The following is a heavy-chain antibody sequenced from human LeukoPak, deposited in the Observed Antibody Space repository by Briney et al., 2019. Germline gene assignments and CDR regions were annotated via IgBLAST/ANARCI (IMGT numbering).Heavy chain of an antibody. CDR2: ISAYNGNT. D-gene: IGHD3-10*01. CDR1: GYTFTSYG. V-gene: IGHV1-18*01. CDR3: ARNSLRGARPGAFDI. Sequence: ASVKVSCKASGYTFTSYGISWVRQAPGQGLEWMGWISAYNGNTNYAQKLQGRVTMTTDTSTSTAYMELRSLRPDDTAVYYCARNSLRGARPGAFDIWGQGTMVTVSS. J-gene: IGHJ3*02.